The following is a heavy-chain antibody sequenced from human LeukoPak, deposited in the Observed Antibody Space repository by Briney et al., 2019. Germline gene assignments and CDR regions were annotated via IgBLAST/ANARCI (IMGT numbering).Heavy chain of an antibody. CDR2: FDPEDGET. CDR3: ATVRYCSGGSCYLFDY. J-gene: IGHJ4*02. CDR1: GYTLTELS. D-gene: IGHD2-15*01. V-gene: IGHV1-24*01. Sequence: ASVKVSCKVSGYTLTELSMHWVRQAPGKGLEWMGGFDPEDGETIYAQKFQGRVTMTEDTSTDTAYMELSSLRSEDTAVYYCATVRYCSGGSCYLFDYWGQGTLVTVSS.